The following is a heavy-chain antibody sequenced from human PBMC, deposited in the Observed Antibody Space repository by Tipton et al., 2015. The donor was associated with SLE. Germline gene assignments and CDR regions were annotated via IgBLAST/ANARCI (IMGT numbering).Heavy chain of an antibody. Sequence: TLSLTCAVYGGSFSGYDWSWIRQPPGKGLEWIGYIYHSGSTYYNPSLKSRVTISVDRSKNQFSLKLSSVTAADTAVYYCAREEDYYDSSGPGAFDIWGQGTMVTVSS. CDR2: IYHSGST. V-gene: IGHV4-34*01. D-gene: IGHD3-22*01. CDR3: AREEDYYDSSGPGAFDI. J-gene: IGHJ3*02. CDR1: GGSFSGYD.